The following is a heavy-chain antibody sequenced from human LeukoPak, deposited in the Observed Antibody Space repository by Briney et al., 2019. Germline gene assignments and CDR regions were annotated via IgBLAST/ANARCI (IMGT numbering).Heavy chain of an antibody. Sequence: ASVKVSCKASGYTFTSYGISWVRQAPGQGLEWMGWISAYNGNTNYAQKLQGRVTMTADTSTSTAYMELRSLRSDDTAVYYCARPRIAAAGAFDAFGIWGQGTMVTVSS. J-gene: IGHJ3*02. CDR1: GYTFTSYG. V-gene: IGHV1-18*04. CDR3: ARPRIAAAGAFDAFGI. CDR2: ISAYNGNT. D-gene: IGHD6-13*01.